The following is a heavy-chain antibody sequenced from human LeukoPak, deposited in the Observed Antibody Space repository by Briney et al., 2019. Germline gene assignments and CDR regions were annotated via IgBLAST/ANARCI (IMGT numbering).Heavy chain of an antibody. CDR2: IYSGGST. V-gene: IGHV3-66*01. J-gene: IGHJ6*02. CDR3: ARDQTTMIDYYGMDV. D-gene: IGHD3-22*01. CDR1: GFTVSSNY. Sequence: GGSLRLSCAASGFTVSSNYMSWVRQAPGKGLEWVSVIYSGGSTYYAYYVKGRFTISRDNSKNTLYHQMNSLRAEGTAVYYCARDQTTMIDYYGMDVWGQGTTVTVSS.